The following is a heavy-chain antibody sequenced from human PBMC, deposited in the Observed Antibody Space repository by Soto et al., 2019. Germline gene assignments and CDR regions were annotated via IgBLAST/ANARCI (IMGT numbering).Heavy chain of an antibody. J-gene: IGHJ4*02. Sequence: EVQLVQSGGGSVQPGGSLRLSCAASGFTFTNYWMHWVRQVPGKGLVWVSRIDGVGTGTSYADSVRGRFTISRDNAENMLSLPMNSLRAEDTAVDYCTTVFEYWGQGTLVTVSS. CDR1: GFTFTNYW. CDR3: TTVFEY. V-gene: IGHV3-74*01. CDR2: IDGVGTGT.